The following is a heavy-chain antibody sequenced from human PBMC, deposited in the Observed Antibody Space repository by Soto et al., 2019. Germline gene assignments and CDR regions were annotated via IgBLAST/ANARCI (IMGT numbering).Heavy chain of an antibody. CDR2: IIPILGIA. J-gene: IGHJ6*03. D-gene: IGHD6-6*01. V-gene: IGHV1-69*02. Sequence: QVQLVQSGAEVKKPGSSVEVSCKASGGTFSSYTISWVRQAPGQGLEWMGRIIPILGIANYAQKFQGRVAITADKSTSTAYLELRSLRSEDRPVYYCARSGSSAYKDYYFYYLEVWGTGTTVTVSS. CDR1: GGTFSSYT. CDR3: ARSGSSAYKDYYFYYLEV.